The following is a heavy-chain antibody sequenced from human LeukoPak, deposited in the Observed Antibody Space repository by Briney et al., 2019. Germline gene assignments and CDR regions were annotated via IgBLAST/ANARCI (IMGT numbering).Heavy chain of an antibody. CDR2: IYYSGST. CDR3: AKTVAGYWYFGL. V-gene: IGHV4-59*08. Sequence: SETLSLTCTVSGGFISHYLWSWIRQPPGKALEWIGYIYYSGSTNYNPSLKSRVTISVDPSKNQFSLKLNSVTAADTAVYYCAKTVAGYWYFGLWGRGTLVTVSS. J-gene: IGHJ2*01. CDR1: GGFISHYL. D-gene: IGHD6-19*01.